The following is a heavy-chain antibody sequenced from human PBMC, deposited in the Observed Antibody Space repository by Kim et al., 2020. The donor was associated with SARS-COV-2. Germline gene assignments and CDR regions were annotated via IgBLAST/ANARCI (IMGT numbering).Heavy chain of an antibody. CDR1: GFTFSSSG. CDR2: ISYDGSNK. V-gene: IGHV3-30*18. CDR3: AKDLQDCSGGNCYSIYYYFAMDV. D-gene: IGHD2-15*01. Sequence: GGSLRLSCAASGFTFSSSGMHWVRQAPGKGLEWVALISYDGSNKYYADSVKGRFTISRDNSKNTLDLQMNSLRTEDTAVYYCAKDLQDCSGGNCYSIYYYFAMDVWGQGTTVTVSS. J-gene: IGHJ6*02.